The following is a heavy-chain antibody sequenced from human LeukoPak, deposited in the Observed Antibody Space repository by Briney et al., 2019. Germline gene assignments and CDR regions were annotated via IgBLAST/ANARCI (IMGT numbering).Heavy chain of an antibody. CDR3: ARDQSTWRHGNWYFDL. CDR2: IYYSGST. CDR1: GGSISSGGYY. Sequence: PSETLSLTCTVSGGSISSGGYYWSWIRQHPGKGLEWIGYIYYSGSTYYNPSLKSRVTISVDTSKNQFSLKLSSVTAADTAVYYCARDQSTWRHGNWYFDLWGRGTLVTVSS. D-gene: IGHD6-25*01. J-gene: IGHJ2*01. V-gene: IGHV4-31*03.